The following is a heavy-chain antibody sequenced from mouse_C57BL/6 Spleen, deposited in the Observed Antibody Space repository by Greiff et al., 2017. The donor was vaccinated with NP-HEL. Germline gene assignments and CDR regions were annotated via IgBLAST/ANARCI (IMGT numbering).Heavy chain of an antibody. CDR2: ISDGGSYT. Sequence: EVMLVESGGGLVKPGGSLKLSCAASGFTFSSYAMSWVRQTPEKRLEWVATISDGGSYTYYPDNVKGRFTISRDNAKNNLYLQMSHLKSEDTAMYNCARDQEVPFAYWGQGTLVTVSA. V-gene: IGHV5-4*01. J-gene: IGHJ3*01. D-gene: IGHD3-2*02. CDR3: ARDQEVPFAY. CDR1: GFTFSSYA.